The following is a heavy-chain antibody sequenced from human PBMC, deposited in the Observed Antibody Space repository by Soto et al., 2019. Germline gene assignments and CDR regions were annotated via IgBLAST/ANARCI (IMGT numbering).Heavy chain of an antibody. CDR2: VYYSGST. CDR1: GGSISSSTYY. J-gene: IGHJ5*02. V-gene: IGHV4-39*01. D-gene: IGHD3-10*01. CDR3: ARIMVRGVITNWFDP. Sequence: PSETLSLTCTVSGGSISSSTYYWGWIRQPPGKGLEWIGSVYYSGSTYYNPSLKSRVTISVDTSKKQFSLKLSSVTAADTAIYYCARIMVRGVITNWFDPWGQGTQVTVSS.